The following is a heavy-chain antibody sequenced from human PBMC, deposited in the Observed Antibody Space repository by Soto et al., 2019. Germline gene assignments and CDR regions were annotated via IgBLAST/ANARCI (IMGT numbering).Heavy chain of an antibody. CDR1: VGSISSGGYY. Sequence: KPSETLSLTCTVSVGSISSGGYYWSWIRQHPGKGLEWIGYIYYSGSTYYNPSLKSRVTISVDTSKNQFSLKLSSVTAADTAVYYCARATSPGFSPPDYWGQGTLVTVSS. CDR3: ARATSPGFSPPDY. V-gene: IGHV4-31*03. D-gene: IGHD3-3*01. CDR2: IYYSGST. J-gene: IGHJ4*02.